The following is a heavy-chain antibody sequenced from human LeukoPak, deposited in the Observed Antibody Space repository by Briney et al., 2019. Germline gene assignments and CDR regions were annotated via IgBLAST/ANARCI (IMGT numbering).Heavy chain of an antibody. CDR2: IYYSGST. V-gene: IGHV4-59*12. CDR1: AGSIGSYY. CDR3: AREGGYYYGSGSYYKDY. Sequence: SETLSLTCTVSAGSIGSYYWSWIRQPPGKGPEWIGYIYYSGSTNYNPSLRSRVTMSIDTSKNQFSLKLNSVTAADTAVYYCAREGGYYYGSGSYYKDYWGQGTLVTVSS. D-gene: IGHD3-10*01. J-gene: IGHJ4*02.